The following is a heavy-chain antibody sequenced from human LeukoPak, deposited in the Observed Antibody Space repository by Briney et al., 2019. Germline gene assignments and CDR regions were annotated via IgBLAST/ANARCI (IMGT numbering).Heavy chain of an antibody. D-gene: IGHD5-12*01. V-gene: IGHV3-66*01. Sequence: QSGGSLRLSCAASGFTFSSYAMTWVRQAPGKGLEWVPLIFSGGSTYYADSVKGRFTIYRDNSKNTLYLQMNSLRAEDTAVYYCARSAGIAATIVLGYWGQGTLVTVSS. CDR2: IFSGGST. CDR1: GFTFSSYA. CDR3: ARSAGIAATIVLGY. J-gene: IGHJ4*02.